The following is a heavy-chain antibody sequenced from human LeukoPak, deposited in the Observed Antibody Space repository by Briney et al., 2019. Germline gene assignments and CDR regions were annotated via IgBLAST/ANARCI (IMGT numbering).Heavy chain of an antibody. V-gene: IGHV4-61*02. CDR3: AREGSSGYYDYFDY. J-gene: IGHJ4*02. Sequence: PSQTLSLTCTVSGGSISSGSYYWSWIRQPAGKGLEWIGRIYTSGSTNYNPSLKSRVTISVDTSKNQFSLKLSSVTAADTAVHYCAREGSSGYYDYFDYWGQGTLVTVSS. D-gene: IGHD3-22*01. CDR1: GGSISSGSYY. CDR2: IYTSGST.